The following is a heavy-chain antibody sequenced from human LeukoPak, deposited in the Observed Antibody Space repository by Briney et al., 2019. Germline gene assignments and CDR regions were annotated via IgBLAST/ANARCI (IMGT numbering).Heavy chain of an antibody. CDR2: IYYSGST. V-gene: IGHV4-30-4*01. CDR1: GGSISSGDYY. J-gene: IGHJ5*02. Sequence: SQTLSLTCTVSGGSISSGDYYWSWIRQPPGKGLEWIGYIYYSGSTYYNPSLKSRVTISVDTSKNQFSLKLSSVTAADTAVYYCARSGSYPVGFDPWGQGTLATVSS. D-gene: IGHD1-26*01. CDR3: ARSGSYPVGFDP.